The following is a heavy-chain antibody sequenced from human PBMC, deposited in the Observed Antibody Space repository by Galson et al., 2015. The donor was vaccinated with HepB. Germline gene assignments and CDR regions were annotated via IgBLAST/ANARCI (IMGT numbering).Heavy chain of an antibody. CDR2: INPNSGGT. Sequence: SVKVSCKASGYTFTGYYMHWVRQAPGQGLEWMGRINPNSGGTNYAQKFQGRVTMTRDTSISTAYTELSRLRSDDTAVYYCARSNRGANWFDPWGQGTLVTVSS. V-gene: IGHV1-2*06. J-gene: IGHJ5*02. CDR3: ARSNRGANWFDP. CDR1: GYTFTGYY. D-gene: IGHD3-16*01.